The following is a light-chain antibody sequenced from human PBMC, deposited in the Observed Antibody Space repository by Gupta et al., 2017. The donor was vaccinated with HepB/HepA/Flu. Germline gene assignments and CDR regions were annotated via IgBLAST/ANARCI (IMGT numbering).Light chain of an antibody. CDR1: QGISNS. V-gene: IGKV1-27*01. CDR3: QKEVSGLFT. CDR2: AAS. Sequence: DIPMTQSPSSLSAPVGDRVTITCRASQGISNSLAWYPQKPGKVPNLLIYAASTVQSGVPSRISGSGSGTDFTLTISSLQPADVATYYCQKEVSGLFTFGHGTKVDIK. J-gene: IGKJ3*01.